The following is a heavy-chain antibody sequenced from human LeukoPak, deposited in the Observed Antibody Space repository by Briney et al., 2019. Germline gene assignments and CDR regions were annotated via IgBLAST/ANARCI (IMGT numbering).Heavy chain of an antibody. J-gene: IGHJ4*02. CDR1: GFTFSSYA. CDR2: ISGSGGST. D-gene: IGHD2/OR15-2a*01. Sequence: GGSLRLSCAASGFTFSSYAMSWVRQAPGKGLEWVSGISGSGGSTYYVDSVKGRFTISRDNSKNTLYLQMNSLRAEDTAVYYCAKDRSMAYEFDYWGQGTLVTVSS. V-gene: IGHV3-23*01. CDR3: AKDRSMAYEFDY.